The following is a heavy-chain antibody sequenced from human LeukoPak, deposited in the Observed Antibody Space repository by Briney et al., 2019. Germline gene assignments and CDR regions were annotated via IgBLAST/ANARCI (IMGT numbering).Heavy chain of an antibody. V-gene: IGHV3-53*01. J-gene: IGHJ4*02. CDR2: IYSGGST. Sequence: GGSLRLSCAASGFIVRSNYMSWVRQAPGKGLELVSLIYSGGSTYYADSVKGRFTNSRDISKNPWYLQMNSLRAEETAVYYCARARARPSGAKDYWGQGTLVTVSS. D-gene: IGHD6-6*01. CDR3: ARARARPSGAKDY. CDR1: GFIVRSNY.